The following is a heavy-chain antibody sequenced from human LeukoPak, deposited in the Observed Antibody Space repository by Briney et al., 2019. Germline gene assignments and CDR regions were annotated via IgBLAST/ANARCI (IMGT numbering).Heavy chain of an antibody. D-gene: IGHD3-16*01. CDR1: GGSIMNYY. Sequence: SETLSLTCTFSGGSIMNYYWTWIRQPAGKGLEWIGRIYSSGSTDYNPSLKSRVTLSVDTSRNQFSLKVSSVTAADTAMYYCARDTWGKDAFDIWGQGTMVTVSS. CDR2: IYSSGST. CDR3: ARDTWGKDAFDI. J-gene: IGHJ3*02. V-gene: IGHV4-4*07.